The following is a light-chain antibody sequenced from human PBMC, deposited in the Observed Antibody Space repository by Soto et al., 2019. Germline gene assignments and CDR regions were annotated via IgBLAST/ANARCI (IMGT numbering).Light chain of an antibody. CDR1: QSVTNS. J-gene: IGKJ4*01. V-gene: IGKV3-15*01. Sequence: EIVLAQSPGTLSLSPGERATLSCRASQSVTNSFLAWYQHKPGQTPRLLIYDTSTRATGVPTRFSGSRSGAEFTLTINSLQSEDFAVYYCQPYNNWPLTSGGGTKADIK. CDR3: QPYNNWPLT. CDR2: DTS.